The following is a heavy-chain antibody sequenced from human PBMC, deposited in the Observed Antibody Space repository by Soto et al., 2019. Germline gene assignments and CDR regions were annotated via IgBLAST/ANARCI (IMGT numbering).Heavy chain of an antibody. J-gene: IGHJ4*02. CDR3: ARDLRAFNGSGSYYNHFDY. D-gene: IGHD3-10*01. V-gene: IGHV3-33*01. CDR1: GFTFSSYG. Sequence: GGSLRLSCAASGFTFSSYGMHWVRQAPGKGLEWVAVIWYDGSNKYYADSVKGRFTISRDNSKNTLYLQMNSLRAEDTAVYYCARDLRAFNGSGSYYNHFDYWGQGTLVTVSS. CDR2: IWYDGSNK.